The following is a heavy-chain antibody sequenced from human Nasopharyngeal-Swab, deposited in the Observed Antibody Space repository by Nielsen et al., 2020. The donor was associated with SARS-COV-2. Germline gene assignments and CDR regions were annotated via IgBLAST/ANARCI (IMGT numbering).Heavy chain of an antibody. D-gene: IGHD3-3*01. V-gene: IGHV4-39*07. Sequence: SETLSLTCTISGDSISNNNYYWGWIRQPPGKGLEWIGMIYYSGTTYDNPSPKSRVTISVDTSESQFSLKLSSVTAADTAVYYCARDSGWSGYYLGYFDYWGQGTLVTVSS. J-gene: IGHJ4*02. CDR3: ARDSGWSGYYLGYFDY. CDR1: GDSISNNNYY. CDR2: IYYSGTT.